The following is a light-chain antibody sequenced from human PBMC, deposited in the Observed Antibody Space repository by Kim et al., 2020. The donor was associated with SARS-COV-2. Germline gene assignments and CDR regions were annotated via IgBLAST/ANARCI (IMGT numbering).Light chain of an antibody. V-gene: IGLV1-44*01. CDR2: NND. J-gene: IGLJ3*02. CDR1: SSNIGMNA. CDR3: GTWDDSLDAWV. Sequence: GQRVEISCSGSSSNIGMNAVNWYQSFPGTAPKLLIYNNDRRPSGVPDRISGSKSGTSASLALSGLLSEDEADYYCGTWDDSLDAWVFGGGTQLTVL.